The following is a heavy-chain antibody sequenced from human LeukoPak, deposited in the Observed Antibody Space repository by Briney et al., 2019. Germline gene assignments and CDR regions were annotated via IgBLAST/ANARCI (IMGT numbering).Heavy chain of an antibody. D-gene: IGHD3-16*01. CDR1: GGSISSGGYY. CDR2: IYHSGST. Sequence: SETLSLTCTVSGGSISSGGYYWSWIRQPPGKGLEWIGYIYHSGSTYYNPSLKSRVTISVDRSKNQFSLKLSSVTAEDTAVYYCARGGRPHNPGIWYFDLWGRGTLVTVSS. V-gene: IGHV4-30-2*01. J-gene: IGHJ2*01. CDR3: ARGGRPHNPGIWYFDL.